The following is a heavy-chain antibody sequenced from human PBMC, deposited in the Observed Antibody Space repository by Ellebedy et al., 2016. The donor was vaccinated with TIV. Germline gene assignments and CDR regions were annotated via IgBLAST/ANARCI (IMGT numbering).Heavy chain of an antibody. J-gene: IGHJ4*02. CDR3: ARMRSYGFSTPAY. CDR1: GFSISGGYY. D-gene: IGHD3-16*01. CDR2: MFHSGST. Sequence: SETLSLXCSASGFSISGGYYWGWIRQTPGKGLEWIGSMFHSGSTYYNPSLKSRVTISVDTSKNQMSLKVTSVTAADTAIYYCARMRSYGFSTPAYWGQGTLVSVSS. V-gene: IGHV4-38-2*02.